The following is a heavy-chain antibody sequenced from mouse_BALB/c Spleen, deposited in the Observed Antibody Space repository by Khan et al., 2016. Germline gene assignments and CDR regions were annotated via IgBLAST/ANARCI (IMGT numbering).Heavy chain of an antibody. CDR2: INPDSYTI. J-gene: IGHJ3*01. D-gene: IGHD1-1*01. CDR1: GFDFSRYW. CDR3: ARAGYYGYLAY. V-gene: IGHV4-1*02. Sequence: EVKLLESGGGLVHPGGSLKLSCAASGFDFSRYWMSWVRQAPGKGLEWSGEINPDSYTINYTPSLKDKFIISRDKAKNTLYLQMSKVRSEDTALYYCARAGYYGYLAYWGQGTLVTVSA.